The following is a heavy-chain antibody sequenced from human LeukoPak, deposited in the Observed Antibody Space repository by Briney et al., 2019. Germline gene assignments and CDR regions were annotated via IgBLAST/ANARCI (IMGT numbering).Heavy chain of an antibody. V-gene: IGHV3-15*01. D-gene: IGHD1-1*01. J-gene: IGHJ4*02. CDR1: GFTFSDYG. CDR3: TTGQHTTTHDGY. Sequence: PGGSLRLSCVASGFTFSDYGMNWVRQAPGKGLEWVGRIKRKEDGETKDYAAPVKGRFTISRDDSKDTLYLQMNSLNTEDTAVYYCTTGQHTTTHDGYWGQGTVVTVSS. CDR2: IKRKEDGETK.